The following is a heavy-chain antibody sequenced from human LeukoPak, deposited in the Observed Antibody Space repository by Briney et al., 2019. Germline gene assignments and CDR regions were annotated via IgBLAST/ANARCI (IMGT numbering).Heavy chain of an antibody. D-gene: IGHD6-13*01. CDR3: ARGIGSSYRGYFDY. CDR1: GFTFDDYG. CDR2: INWNGGST. J-gene: IGHJ4*02. V-gene: IGHV3-20*04. Sequence: SGGSLRLSCAASGFTFDDYGMSWVRQAPGKGLEWVSGINWNGGSTGYADSVKGRFTISRDNAKNSLYLQMNRLRAEDTALYYCARGIGSSYRGYFDYWGQGTLVTVSS.